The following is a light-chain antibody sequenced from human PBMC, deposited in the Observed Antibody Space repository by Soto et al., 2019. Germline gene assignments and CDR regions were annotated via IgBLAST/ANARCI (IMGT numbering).Light chain of an antibody. J-gene: IGKJ1*01. V-gene: IGKV1-16*01. Sequence: IQMTQSPTSLSASVGARVTITCRASQGISNFLAWSQQKPGEAPKSLLYDVSSLQSGVPPRFSGSGSGTDFTLTITSLQPEDCAAYYCQQYHSYPPSFRQGTKVEIK. CDR2: DVS. CDR3: QQYHSYPPS. CDR1: QGISNF.